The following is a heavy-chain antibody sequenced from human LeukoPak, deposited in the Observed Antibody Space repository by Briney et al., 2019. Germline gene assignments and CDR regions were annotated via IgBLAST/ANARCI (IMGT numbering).Heavy chain of an antibody. J-gene: IGHJ4*02. Sequence: PSETLSLTCTVSGDSISSSSSYWGWIRQPPGEGLEWIGSIYYSGSTYYNPSLKSRVTISVDTSKNQFSLKLSSVTAADTAVYYCARHRAYYYGSGSYYIPHYFDYWGQGTLVTVSS. CDR3: ARHRAYYYGSGSYYIPHYFDY. V-gene: IGHV4-39*01. D-gene: IGHD3-10*01. CDR2: IYYSGST. CDR1: GDSISSSSSY.